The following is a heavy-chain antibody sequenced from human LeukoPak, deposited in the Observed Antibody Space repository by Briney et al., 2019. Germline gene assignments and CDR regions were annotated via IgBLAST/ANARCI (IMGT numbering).Heavy chain of an antibody. CDR2: IASKTDGGTT. V-gene: IGHV3-15*04. CDR1: GFTFSSAC. CDR3: TTGIRGD. Sequence: GGSLRLSCAASGFTFSSACLSWVRQAPGKGLEWVGRIASKTDGGTTDYAAPVKGRFTISRDDSKNTLFLQMNSLKTEDTAVYYCTTGIRGDCGQGTLVTVSS. J-gene: IGHJ4*02.